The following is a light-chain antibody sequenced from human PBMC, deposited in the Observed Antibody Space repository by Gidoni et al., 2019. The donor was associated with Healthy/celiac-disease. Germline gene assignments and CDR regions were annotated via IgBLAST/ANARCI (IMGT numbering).Light chain of an antibody. Sequence: ELVLTQSPGTLSLSPGERATLSCRDSQSVSISYLAWDQQKPGQAPRLLIYGASSRATGIQDRCSGSGSGTDVTITISRLEPEDLAVYYGQQYGSSPPLTFGGGTKVEIK. J-gene: IGKJ4*01. V-gene: IGKV3-20*01. CDR1: QSVSISY. CDR2: GAS. CDR3: QQYGSSPPLT.